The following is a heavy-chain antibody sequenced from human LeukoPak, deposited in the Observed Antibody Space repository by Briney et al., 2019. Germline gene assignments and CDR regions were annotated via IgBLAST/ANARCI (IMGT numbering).Heavy chain of an antibody. J-gene: IGHJ4*02. D-gene: IGHD5-24*01. CDR2: IRYDGSNK. Sequence: GGSLRLSCAASGFTLSSYGMHWVRQAPGKGLEWVAFIRYDGSNKYYADSVKGRFTISRDNSKNTLYLQMNSLKTEDTAVYYCAREFGHNRWYFDYWGQGALVTVSS. CDR3: AREFGHNRWYFDY. CDR1: GFTLSSYG. V-gene: IGHV3-30*02.